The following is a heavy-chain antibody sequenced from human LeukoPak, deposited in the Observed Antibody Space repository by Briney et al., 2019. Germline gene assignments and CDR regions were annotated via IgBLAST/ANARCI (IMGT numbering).Heavy chain of an antibody. D-gene: IGHD1-26*01. CDR1: GFTFSSYA. J-gene: IGHJ6*03. CDR3: ARDTGGGGSSPYYYYYMDV. Sequence: GGSLRLSCAASGFTFSSYAMHWVRQAPGKGLEWVAVISYDGSNKYYADSVKGRFTISRDNSKNTLYLQMNSLRAEDTAVYYCARDTGGGGSSPYYYYYMDVWGKGTTVTVSS. CDR2: ISYDGSNK. V-gene: IGHV3-30-3*01.